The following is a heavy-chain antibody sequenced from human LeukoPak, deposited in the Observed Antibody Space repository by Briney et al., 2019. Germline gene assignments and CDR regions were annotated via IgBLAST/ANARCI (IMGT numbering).Heavy chain of an antibody. D-gene: IGHD4-17*01. V-gene: IGHV4-34*01. CDR1: GGSFSGYY. J-gene: IGHJ4*02. CDR3: ARRPTTTKDYYFGY. Sequence: PSETLSLTCAVYGGSFSGYYWSWIRQPPGKGLEWIGEINHSGSTNYNPSLKSRVTISVDTSKNQFSLKLSSVTAADTAVYYCARRPTTTKDYYFGYWGQGTLVTVSS. CDR2: INHSGST.